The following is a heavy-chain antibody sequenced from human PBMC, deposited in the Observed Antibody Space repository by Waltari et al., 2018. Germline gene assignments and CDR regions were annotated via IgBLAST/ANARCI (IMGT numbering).Heavy chain of an antibody. CDR3: VTGLTTVTAKDYFDH. V-gene: IGHV3-7*01. J-gene: IGHJ4*02. D-gene: IGHD4-17*01. Sequence: EVQLVESGGGSVQPGGSLRLSCAASGMTFSNYWMNWVRQAPGKGLEWVAKRKQDGSEKNDVASVDGRFSISRDNAQNSLYLQMNSLRAEDTAIYYCVTGLTTVTAKDYFDHWGQGALVTVS. CDR1: GMTFSNYW. CDR2: RKQDGSEK.